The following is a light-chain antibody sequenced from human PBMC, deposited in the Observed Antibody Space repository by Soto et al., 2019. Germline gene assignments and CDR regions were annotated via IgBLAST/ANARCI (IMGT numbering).Light chain of an antibody. CDR3: SSYAGSTDRWV. J-gene: IGLJ3*02. V-gene: IGLV2-8*01. CDR1: SSDIGAYNY. Sequence: QSVLTQPPSASGSPGQSVTISCTGTSSDIGAYNYVSWYQQHPGKAPKLMIHEVSKRPSGVPDRFSGSKSGNTASLTVSGLQAEDEADYYCSSYAGSTDRWVFGGGTKITVL. CDR2: EVS.